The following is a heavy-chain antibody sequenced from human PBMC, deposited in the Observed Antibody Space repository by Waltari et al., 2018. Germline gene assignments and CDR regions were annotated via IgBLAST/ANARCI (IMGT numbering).Heavy chain of an antibody. J-gene: IGHJ6*02. CDR2: CMWNSGEI. CDR1: GFRFEDYA. D-gene: IGHD6-25*01. V-gene: IGHV3-9*01. Sequence: EVRLEAIGGGLVKPGGSLRLSCAASGFRFEDYAMHWVRQGPGEGLEWVAGCMWNSGEIYYADAVKGRFIISRDNPKKFLHLEMNNLRLEDTAHYYCASAALSYYTMDVWGRGTTVSVSS. CDR3: ASAALSYYTMDV.